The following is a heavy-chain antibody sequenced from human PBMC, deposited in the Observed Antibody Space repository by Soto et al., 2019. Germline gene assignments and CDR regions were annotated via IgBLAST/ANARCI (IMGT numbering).Heavy chain of an antibody. V-gene: IGHV4-34*01. CDR2: IHHSGST. CDR1: GGSFSGYY. Sequence: PSETLSLTSAVYGGSFSGYYWSWIRQPPGKGLEWIGHIHHSGSTNYNPSLESRVTISVDTSKNQLSLNLSSVTAADTAVYYCARMIRSYYYGVYVWGQGTTVTVSS. CDR3: ARMIRSYYYGVYV. J-gene: IGHJ6*02. D-gene: IGHD3-22*01.